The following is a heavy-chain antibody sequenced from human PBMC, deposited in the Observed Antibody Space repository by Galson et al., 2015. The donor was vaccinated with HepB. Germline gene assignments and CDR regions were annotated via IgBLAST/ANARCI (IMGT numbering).Heavy chain of an antibody. J-gene: IGHJ4*02. CDR3: ARAGVRAVAGTRIRGFDY. D-gene: IGHD6-19*01. CDR1: GGSFSGYY. V-gene: IGHV4-34*01. CDR2: INHSGST. Sequence: SETLSLTCAVYGGSFSGYYWSWIRQPPGKGLEWIGEINHSGSTNYNPSLKSRVTISVDTSKNQFSLKLSSVTAADTAVYYCARAGVRAVAGTRIRGFDYWGQGTLVTVSS.